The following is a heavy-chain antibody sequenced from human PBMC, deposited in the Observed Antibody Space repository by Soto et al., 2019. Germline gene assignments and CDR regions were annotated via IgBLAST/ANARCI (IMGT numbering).Heavy chain of an antibody. CDR3: AKDHDSNYYYYGMDV. V-gene: IGHV3-30*18. D-gene: IGHD4-4*01. CDR2: ISYDGSNK. CDR1: GFTFSSYG. Sequence: GGSLRLSCAASGFTFSSYGMHWVRQAPGKGLEWVAVISYDGSNKYYADSVKGRFTISRDNSKNTLYLQMNSLRAEDTAVYYCAKDHDSNYYYYGMDVWGQGTTVTVSS. J-gene: IGHJ6*02.